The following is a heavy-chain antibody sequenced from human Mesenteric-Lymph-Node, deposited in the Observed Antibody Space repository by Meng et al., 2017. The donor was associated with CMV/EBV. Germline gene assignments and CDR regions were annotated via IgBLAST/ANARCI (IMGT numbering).Heavy chain of an antibody. CDR2: INPNSGGT. Sequence: ASVKVSCKASGYTFTGYYMHWVRQAPGQGLEWMGWINPNSGGTNYAQKFQGRVTMTRDTSISTAYMELSRLRSDDTAVYYCARILDDSSSQGDYWGQGTLVTVSS. V-gene: IGHV1-2*02. CDR3: ARILDDSSSQGDY. CDR1: GYTFTGYY. J-gene: IGHJ4*02. D-gene: IGHD3-22*01.